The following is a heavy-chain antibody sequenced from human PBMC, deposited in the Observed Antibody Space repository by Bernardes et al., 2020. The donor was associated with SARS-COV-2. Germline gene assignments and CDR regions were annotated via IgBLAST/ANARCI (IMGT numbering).Heavy chain of an antibody. CDR2: ISYDGSNK. V-gene: IGHV3-30*18. D-gene: IGHD3-10*01. Sequence: GGSLRLSCAASGFTFSSYGMHWVRQAPGKGLEWVAVISYDGSNKYYADSVKGRFTISRDNSKNTLYLQMNSLRAEDTAVYYCAKVQGWFGDTDWGQGTLVTVSS. CDR3: AKVQGWFGDTD. CDR1: GFTFSSYG. J-gene: IGHJ4*02.